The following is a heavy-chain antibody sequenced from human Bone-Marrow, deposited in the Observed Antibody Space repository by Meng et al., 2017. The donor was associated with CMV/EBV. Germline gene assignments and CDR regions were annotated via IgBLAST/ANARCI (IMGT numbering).Heavy chain of an antibody. CDR3: AREHRLPIPPDLDY. D-gene: IGHD2-2*01. CDR2: IKQDGREK. CDR1: GFTFRTYW. V-gene: IGHV3-7*01. J-gene: IGHJ4*02. Sequence: GESLKISCAASGFTFRTYWMSWVRQAPGKGLEWVGNIKQDGREKYYVSSVKGRFTISRDNAKNSLYLQLNSLRADDTAVYYCAREHRLPIPPDLDYWGLGTLVTVSS.